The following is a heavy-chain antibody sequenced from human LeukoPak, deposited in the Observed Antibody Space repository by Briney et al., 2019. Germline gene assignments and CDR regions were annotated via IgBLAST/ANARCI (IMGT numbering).Heavy chain of an antibody. CDR2: IYYSGST. CDR3: AREGDYYFDF. J-gene: IGHJ4*02. CDR1: DGSISSSSYY. Sequence: SETLSLTCTVSDGSISSSSYYWGWIRQPPKKGLEWIGSIYYSGSTFYNPSLKSRVTMSVDRSKNQFSLKLSSVTAADTAVYYCAREGDYYFDFWGQGTLVTVSS. D-gene: IGHD2-21*02. V-gene: IGHV4-39*07.